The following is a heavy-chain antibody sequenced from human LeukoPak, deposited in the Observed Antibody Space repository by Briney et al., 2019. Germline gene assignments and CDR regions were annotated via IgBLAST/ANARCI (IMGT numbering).Heavy chain of an antibody. J-gene: IGHJ4*02. D-gene: IGHD1-26*01. CDR3: ARDSEWELLWYFDY. CDR2: ISYDGSNK. Sequence: PGRSLRLSYAASGFTFSSYAMHWVRQAPGKGLEWVAVISYDGSNKYYADSVKGRFTISRDNSKNTLYLQMNSLRAEDTAAYYCARDSEWELLWYFDYWGQGTLVTVSS. CDR1: GFTFSSYA. V-gene: IGHV3-30-3*01.